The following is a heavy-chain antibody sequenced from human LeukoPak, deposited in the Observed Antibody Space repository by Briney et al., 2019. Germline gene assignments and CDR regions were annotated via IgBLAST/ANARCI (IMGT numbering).Heavy chain of an antibody. CDR2: IYNSGSTDYT. D-gene: IGHD4-17*01. CDR1: GGSISSCY. CDR3: TRSGYGDHLDF. V-gene: IGHV4-59*01. J-gene: IGHJ4*02. Sequence: PSETLSLTSTVSGGSISSCYWSWLRQPPGKGLESIGYIYNSGSTDYTDYNPSLKSRVTISVDSSKNQFSLRLSSVTAADAAVYYCTRSGYGDHLDFWGQGTLVTVSS.